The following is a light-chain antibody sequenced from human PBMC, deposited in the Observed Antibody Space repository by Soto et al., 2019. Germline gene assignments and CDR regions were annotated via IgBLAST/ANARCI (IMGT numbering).Light chain of an antibody. V-gene: IGKV3-11*01. CDR1: QSVSGS. CDR2: DAS. Sequence: EIVLTQSPAILSLSPGEKATLSCRASQSVSGSLGWYQQKPGQARRLIIYDASVRATGIPARFSGSGSGTDFTLTISSLEPEDFAVYYCQEGTYWPAFGGGTKVDI. CDR3: QEGTYWPA. J-gene: IGKJ4*01.